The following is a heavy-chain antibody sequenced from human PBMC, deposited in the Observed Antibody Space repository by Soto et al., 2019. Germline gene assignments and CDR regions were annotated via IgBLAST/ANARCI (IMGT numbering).Heavy chain of an antibody. CDR1: GGTFSSYT. Sequence: QVQLVQSGAEVKKPGSSVKVSCKASGGTFSSYTISWVRQAPGQGLEWMGRIIPIHGIANYAQKFQGRVTITADKFTSTAYMELSSLRSEDTAVYYFARAKCSSTSCYGVGWFDPWGQGTLVTVSS. V-gene: IGHV1-69*02. J-gene: IGHJ5*02. CDR2: IIPIHGIA. CDR3: ARAKCSSTSCYGVGWFDP. D-gene: IGHD2-2*01.